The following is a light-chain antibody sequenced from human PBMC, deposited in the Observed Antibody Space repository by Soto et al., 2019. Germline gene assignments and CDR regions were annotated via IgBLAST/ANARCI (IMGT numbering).Light chain of an antibody. CDR3: QQRFNWPRFT. CDR1: QSVSXY. V-gene: IGKV3-11*01. Sequence: EIVLTQSPATLSLSPGXRATXSCXASQSVSXYLAWYQQKPGQAPRLLIYDASNRATGIPARFSGGGSGTDFTLTISSLEPEDFAVYYCQQRFNWPRFTFGQGTKLEIK. J-gene: IGKJ2*01. CDR2: DAS.